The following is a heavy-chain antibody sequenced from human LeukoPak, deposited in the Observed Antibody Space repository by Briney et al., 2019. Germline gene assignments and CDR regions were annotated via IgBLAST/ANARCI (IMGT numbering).Heavy chain of an antibody. CDR2: INPNSGGT. J-gene: IGHJ4*02. CDR3: AREMRSSKALDY. CDR1: GYTFTDFY. Sequence: ASVKVSCKASGYTFTDFYMHWVRQTPGQGLEWMGWINPNSGGTNYAQKFQGRVTMTRDTSISTAYMELSRLRSEDTAVYYCAREMRSSKALDYWGQGTLVTVSS. V-gene: IGHV1-2*02. D-gene: IGHD2/OR15-2a*01.